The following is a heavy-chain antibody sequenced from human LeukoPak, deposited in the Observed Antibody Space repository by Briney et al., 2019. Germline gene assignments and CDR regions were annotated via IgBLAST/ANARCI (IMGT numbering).Heavy chain of an antibody. D-gene: IGHD1-26*01. CDR2: MNIDGSEK. CDR1: GFTFSNYW. CDR3: ARDPVEWELLLDY. J-gene: IGHJ4*02. V-gene: IGHV3-7*01. Sequence: GGSLRLSCAVSGFTFSNYWMSWVRQAPGKRPEWVANMNIDGSEKYYADSVKGRFSISRDNARNSVYLQMASLRVEDTAVYYCARDPVEWELLLDYWGQGTLVTVSS.